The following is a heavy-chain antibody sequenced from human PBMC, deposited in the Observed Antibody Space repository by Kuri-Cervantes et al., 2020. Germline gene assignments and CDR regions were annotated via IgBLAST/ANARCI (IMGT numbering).Heavy chain of an antibody. Sequence: GSLRLSCAVYGGSFSGYYWSWIRQPAGKGLEWIGRIYTSGSTNYNPSLKSRVTMSVDTSKNQFSLKLSSVTAADTAVYYCARDLGSYYDFWSGYLGVSGYYYGMDVWGQGTTVTGSS. V-gene: IGHV4-4*07. D-gene: IGHD3-3*01. CDR3: ARDLGSYYDFWSGYLGVSGYYYGMDV. CDR1: GGSFSGYY. CDR2: IYTSGST. J-gene: IGHJ6*02.